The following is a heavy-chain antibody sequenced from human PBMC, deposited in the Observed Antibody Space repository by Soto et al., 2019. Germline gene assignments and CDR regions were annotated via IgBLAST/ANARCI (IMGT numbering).Heavy chain of an antibody. D-gene: IGHD6-6*01. CDR3: ARDSRKEYTSSWLDY. CDR2: ISYDGSNK. V-gene: IGHV3-30*03. Sequence: PGGSLRLSCAASGFTFSSYGIHWVRQAPGKGLEWVAVISYDGSNKYYADSVKGRFTISRDNSKNTLYLQMNSLRAEDTAVYYCARDSRKEYTSSWLDYCGQGTLVTVSS. CDR1: GFTFSSYG. J-gene: IGHJ4*02.